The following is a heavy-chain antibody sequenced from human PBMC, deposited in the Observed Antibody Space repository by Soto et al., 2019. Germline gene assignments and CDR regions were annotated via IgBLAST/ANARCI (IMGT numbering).Heavy chain of an antibody. CDR3: AKDGTSGWYQNYYYYYGMDV. D-gene: IGHD6-19*01. Sequence: PGGSLRLSCAASGFTFSNAWINWVRQAPGKGLEWVGRVKSKTHGGTTDFAAPVKGRFAISRDDSKNVVYLEMNSLKTEDTAIYYCAKDGTSGWYQNYYYYYGMDVWGQGTTVTVSS. CDR1: GFTFSNAW. CDR2: VKSKTHGGTT. J-gene: IGHJ6*02. V-gene: IGHV3-15*07.